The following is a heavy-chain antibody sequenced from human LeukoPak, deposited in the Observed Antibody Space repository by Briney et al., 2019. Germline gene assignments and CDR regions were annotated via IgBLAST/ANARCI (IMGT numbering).Heavy chain of an antibody. CDR3: ARHVMSLNYYYGMGV. Sequence: SVTLSLTCTVSSGSISSYYWIWLPQPPGKGLVGIRYIYYSGSTNYNTFLEGRVTISENTFNNHFFLKLSPVTAADTADYYCARHVMSLNYYYGMGVWGQGTTVTVSS. CDR1: SGSISSYY. D-gene: IGHD3-16*01. V-gene: IGHV4-59*08. J-gene: IGHJ6*02. CDR2: IYYSGST.